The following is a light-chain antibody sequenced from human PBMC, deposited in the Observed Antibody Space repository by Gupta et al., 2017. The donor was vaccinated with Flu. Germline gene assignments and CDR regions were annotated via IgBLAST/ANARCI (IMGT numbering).Light chain of an antibody. CDR2: KDT. CDR3: QAGYSSTLVI. V-gene: IGLV3-1*01. J-gene: IGLJ2*01. Sequence: SELTQPPSVSVSPGQTATITCSGDKLGDKYVSWYQQKSGQSPVVVTYKDTMRPSGIPERFSGSNSGNTATLTITGTQAMDEADYYCQAGYSSTLVIFGGGTKLTVL. CDR1: KLGDKY.